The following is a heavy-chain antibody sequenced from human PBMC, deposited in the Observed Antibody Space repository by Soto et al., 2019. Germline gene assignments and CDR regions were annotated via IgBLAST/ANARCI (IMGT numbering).Heavy chain of an antibody. CDR2: INPSGGST. CDR1: GYTFTSYY. V-gene: IGHV1-46*01. Sequence: ASVKVSCKASGYTFTSYYMHWVRQAPGQGLEWMGIINPSGGSTSYAQKFQGRVTMTRDTSTSTVYMELSSLRSEDTAVYYCAGPFVARPRSFAHWGQGTLVTVSS. D-gene: IGHD6-6*01. J-gene: IGHJ4*02. CDR3: AGPFVARPRSFAH.